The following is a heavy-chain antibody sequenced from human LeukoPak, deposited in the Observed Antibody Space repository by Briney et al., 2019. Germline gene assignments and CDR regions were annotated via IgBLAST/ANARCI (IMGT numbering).Heavy chain of an antibody. J-gene: IGHJ4*02. D-gene: IGHD3-3*01. CDR1: GGSFSGYY. Sequence: PSETLSLTCAVYGGSFSGYYWSWIRQPPGKGLEWIGEINHSGSTNYNPSLKGRVTISVDTSKNQFSLKLSSVTAADTAVYYCARRRTYDFWSGYYYYFDYWGQGTLVTVSS. CDR3: ARRRTYDFWSGYYYYFDY. CDR2: INHSGST. V-gene: IGHV4-34*01.